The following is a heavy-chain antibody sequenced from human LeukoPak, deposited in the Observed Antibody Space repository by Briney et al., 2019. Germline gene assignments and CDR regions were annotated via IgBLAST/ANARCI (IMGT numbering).Heavy chain of an antibody. CDR3: ATLTGTTYPYYFDY. D-gene: IGHD1-20*01. CDR1: GASIRHYY. J-gene: IGHJ4*02. CDR2: LYHSGSP. Sequence: SETLSLTCTVSGASIRHYYWSWLRQPPGKGLEWIGNLYHSGSPNYNPSLKSRVTISIDTAKNQSYLRLRSVTAADTAVYYCATLTGTTYPYYFDYWGQGTLVTVSS. V-gene: IGHV4-59*01.